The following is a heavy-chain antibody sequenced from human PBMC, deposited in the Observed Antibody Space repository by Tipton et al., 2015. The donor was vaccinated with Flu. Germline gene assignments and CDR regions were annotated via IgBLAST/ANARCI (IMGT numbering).Heavy chain of an antibody. CDR2: VFYTGST. V-gene: IGHV4-59*01. CDR1: GDSMGTYS. CDR3: ARIQGGYYGSESYDT. D-gene: IGHD3-10*01. J-gene: IGHJ5*02. Sequence: LRLSCTVSGDSMGTYSWSWIRQPPGKGLEWIGYVFYTGSTDYNPSLKSRVTISVDTSKNQFPLELISVTAADTAVYYCARIQGGYYGSESYDTWGQGMLVTVSS.